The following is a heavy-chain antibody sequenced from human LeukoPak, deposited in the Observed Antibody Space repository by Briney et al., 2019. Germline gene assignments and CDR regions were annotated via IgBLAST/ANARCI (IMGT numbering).Heavy chain of an antibody. CDR2: INASGGST. Sequence: GGSLRLSCKASGFTFSRSDMIWVRQAPGKGLEWVSIINASGGSTFYPDSVRGGFTNLRDNSDNFFYLQPTSLTAEDTAVYHCVKKGNSWSPRFDPWGQGTLVVVSS. D-gene: IGHD2/OR15-2a*01. J-gene: IGHJ5*02. CDR1: GFTFSRSD. V-gene: IGHV3-23*01. CDR3: VKKGNSWSPRFDP.